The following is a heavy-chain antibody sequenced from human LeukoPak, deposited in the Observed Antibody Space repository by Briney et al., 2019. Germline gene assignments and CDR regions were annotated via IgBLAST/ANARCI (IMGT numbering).Heavy chain of an antibody. J-gene: IGHJ4*02. CDR1: RDTFTSSV. Sequence: AAVKVSCKACRDTFTSSVISWVRQAPGQGLEWMGGISAMIGITNYAQKLQGRVTITTDKSTSTAYMELSSLRSEDTAVYYCASEYCSGGSCYSGATDSWGQGTLVTGSS. D-gene: IGHD2-15*01. CDR3: ASEYCSGGSCYSGATDS. V-gene: IGHV1-69*10. CDR2: ISAMIGIT.